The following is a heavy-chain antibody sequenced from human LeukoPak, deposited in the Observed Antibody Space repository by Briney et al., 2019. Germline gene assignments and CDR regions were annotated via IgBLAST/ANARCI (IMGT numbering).Heavy chain of an antibody. CDR1: GGSISSSSYY. CDR2: IYYSGST. V-gene: IGHV4-39*01. D-gene: IGHD3-3*01. CDR3: ASRYDFWSGYYPFDY. Sequence: PSETLSLTCTVSGGSISSSSYYWGWIRQPPGKGLEWSGSIYYSGSTYYNPSLKSRDTISVDTSKNQFSLKLSSVTAADTAVYYCASRYDFWSGYYPFDYWGQGTLVTVSS. J-gene: IGHJ4*02.